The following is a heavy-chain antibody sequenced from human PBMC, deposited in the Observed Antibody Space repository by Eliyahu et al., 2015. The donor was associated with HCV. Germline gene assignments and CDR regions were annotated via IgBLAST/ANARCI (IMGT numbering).Heavy chain of an antibody. D-gene: IGHD5-18*01. V-gene: IGHV3-7*01. CDR2: MXXDGSEK. CDR3: ARDRARGYTYGFPFDS. CDR1: GXXXNPYS. J-gene: IGHJ4*02. Sequence: EVQLVESGGDLVQPGGSLRLSCAASGXXXNPYSMSWVRQAXGKGXEWVATMXXDGSEKYXVDSVKGRFTISRDNAKNSLYLQMNSLRAEDTAVYYCARDRARGYTYGFPFDSWGQGTLVTVSS.